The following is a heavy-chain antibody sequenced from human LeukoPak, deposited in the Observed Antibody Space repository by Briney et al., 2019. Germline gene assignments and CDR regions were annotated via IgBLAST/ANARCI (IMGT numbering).Heavy chain of an antibody. V-gene: IGHV3-73*01. CDR1: GFTFSGSA. D-gene: IGHD3-10*01. CDR2: IRRKASSYGT. Sequence: PGGSLRLSCAASGFTFSGSAMHWVRQASGKGLEWVGRIRRKASSYGTTYAASVKGRFTISTDDSKNTAYLQMNSLKTEDTAVYYCTRQEIYGSGSSFDYWGQGTLVTVSS. CDR3: TRQEIYGSGSSFDY. J-gene: IGHJ4*02.